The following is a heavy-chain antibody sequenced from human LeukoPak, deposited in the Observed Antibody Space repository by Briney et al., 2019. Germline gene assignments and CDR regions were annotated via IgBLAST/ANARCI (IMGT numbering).Heavy chain of an antibody. CDR2: IYTSGST. J-gene: IGHJ6*02. V-gene: IGHV4-61*02. D-gene: IGHD3-9*01. CDR3: AREPTDYDILTGYYYYGMDV. Sequence: SETLSLTCTVSGGSISSGIYYWSWIRQPAGKGLEWIGRIYTSGSTNYNPSLKSRVTISVDTSKNQFSLKLSSVTAADTAVYYCAREPTDYDILTGYYYYGMDVWGQGTTVTVSS. CDR1: GGSISSGIYY.